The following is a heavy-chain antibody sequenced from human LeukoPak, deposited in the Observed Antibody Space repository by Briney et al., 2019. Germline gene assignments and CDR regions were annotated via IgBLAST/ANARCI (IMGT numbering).Heavy chain of an antibody. V-gene: IGHV1-69*05. D-gene: IGHD6-6*01. CDR3: AKARSLAAVDY. CDR2: IIPIFGTA. CDR1: GGTFSSYA. Sequence: GASVKVSCKASGGTFSSYAISWVRQAPGQGLEWMGRIIPIFGTANYAQKFQGRVTITTDESTSTAYMELSSLRSEDTAVYYCAKARSLAAVDYWGQGTLVTVSS. J-gene: IGHJ4*02.